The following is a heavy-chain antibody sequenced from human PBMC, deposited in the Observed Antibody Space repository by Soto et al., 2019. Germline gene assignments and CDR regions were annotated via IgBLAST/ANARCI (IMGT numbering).Heavy chain of an antibody. J-gene: IGHJ4*02. Sequence: QVQLVESGGGVVQPGRSLRLSCAASGFTFSSYGMHWVRQAPGKGLEWVAVIWYDGSNKYYADSVKGRFTISRDNSKNTLYLQMNSLRAEYTAVYYCARDRYYDSSGLGVALGYWGQGTLVTVSS. CDR3: ARDRYYDSSGLGVALGY. D-gene: IGHD3-22*01. V-gene: IGHV3-33*01. CDR1: GFTFSSYG. CDR2: IWYDGSNK.